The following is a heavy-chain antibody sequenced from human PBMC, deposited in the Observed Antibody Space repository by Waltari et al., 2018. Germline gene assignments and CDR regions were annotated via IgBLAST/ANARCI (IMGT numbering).Heavy chain of an antibody. D-gene: IGHD3-10*01. CDR2: IYYSGST. CDR3: ARSMVRGVITSYYYMDV. V-gene: IGHV4-31*03. CDR1: GGSISSGGYY. Sequence: QVQLQESGPGLVKPSQTLSLTCTVSGGSISSGGYYWSWIRQHPGKGLEWIGYIYYSGSTYYNPSLKSRVTISVDTAKNQFSLKLSSVTAADTAVYYCARSMVRGVITSYYYMDVWGKGTTVTVSS. J-gene: IGHJ6*03.